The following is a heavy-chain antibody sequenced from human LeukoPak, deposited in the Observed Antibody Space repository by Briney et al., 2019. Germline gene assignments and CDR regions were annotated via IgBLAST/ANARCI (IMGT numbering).Heavy chain of an antibody. V-gene: IGHV3-23*01. CDR3: ARDLTAYDTPY. CDR2: ISGSGAST. CDR1: GFTFNSNG. Sequence: GGSLRLSCAASGFTFNSNGMHWVRQAPGKGLEWVSTISGSGASTYYADSVKGRFTISRDNSKNTLYLQMNSLRAEDTAVYYCARDLTAYDTPYWGQGTLVTVSS. J-gene: IGHJ4*02. D-gene: IGHD1-14*01.